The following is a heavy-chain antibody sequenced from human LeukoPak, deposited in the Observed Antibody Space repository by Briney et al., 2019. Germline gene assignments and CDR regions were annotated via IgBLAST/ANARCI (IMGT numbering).Heavy chain of an antibody. CDR2: ISSSGSTI. CDR1: GFAFGDYA. V-gene: IGHV3-11*01. Sequence: GGSLRLSCTASGFAFGDYAMSWVRQAPGKGPEWVSYISSSGSTIYYADSVKGRSTISRDNAKNSLYLQMNSLRAEDTAVYYCARVRGSYFYFDYWGQGTLVTVSS. CDR3: ARVRGSYFYFDY. J-gene: IGHJ4*02. D-gene: IGHD1-26*01.